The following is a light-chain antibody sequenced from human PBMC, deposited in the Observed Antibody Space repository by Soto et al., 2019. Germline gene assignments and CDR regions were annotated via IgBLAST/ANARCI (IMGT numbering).Light chain of an antibody. CDR1: QSISTW. CDR2: KAS. J-gene: IGKJ4*01. V-gene: IGKV1-5*03. Sequence: DIQMTQSPSTLSASVGDRVTITCRASQSISTWLAWYQQKPGKAPKLLISKASSLEGVVPSRFGGSGSGTLFNITISSLHPDDFATYYCQQYNTYPLTFGGGTTVDIK. CDR3: QQYNTYPLT.